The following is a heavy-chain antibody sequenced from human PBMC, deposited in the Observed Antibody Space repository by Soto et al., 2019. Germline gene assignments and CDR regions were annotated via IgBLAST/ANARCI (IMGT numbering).Heavy chain of an antibody. V-gene: IGHV4-59*01. CDR2: IYYSGST. J-gene: IGHJ5*02. CDR1: GGSISSYY. Sequence: TLSLTCTVSGGSISSYYWSWIRQPPGKGLEWIGYIYYSGSTNYNPSLKSRVTISVDTSKNQFSLKLSSVTAADTAVYYCARSRITIFGVVITPDWCGPWGQGTLVTVPS. CDR3: ARSRITIFGVVITPDWCGP. D-gene: IGHD3-3*01.